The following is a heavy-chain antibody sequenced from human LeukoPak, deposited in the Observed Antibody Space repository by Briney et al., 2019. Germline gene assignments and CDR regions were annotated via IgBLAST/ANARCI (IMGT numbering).Heavy chain of an antibody. CDR1: GGSISSGSYY. D-gene: IGHD3-9*01. V-gene: IGHV4-61*02. J-gene: IGHJ4*02. CDR3: AREGTNYDILTGYLPIGSIDY. CDR2: IYTSGST. Sequence: SQTLTLTCTVSGGSISSGSYYWSWIRQPAGKGLEWIGSIYTSGSTNYNPSLKSRVTISVDTSKNQFSLKLSSVTAADTAVYYCAREGTNYDILTGYLPIGSIDYWGQGTLVTVSS.